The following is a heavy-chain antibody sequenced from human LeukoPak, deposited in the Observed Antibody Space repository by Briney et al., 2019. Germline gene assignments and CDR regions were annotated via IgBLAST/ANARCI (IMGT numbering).Heavy chain of an antibody. CDR2: ISGSGSTM. CDR3: AREHRYGTTGTCSFKHFDY. CDR1: GFTFSDNY. Sequence: GGSLRLSCAASGFTFSDNYMSWIRQAPGKGLEWVSYISGSGSTMYYADSVKGRFTISRDNAKSSLYLQMNSLRAEDTAVYYCAREHRYGTTGTCSFKHFDYWGQGTLITVSS. D-gene: IGHD2-8*01. V-gene: IGHV3-11*04. J-gene: IGHJ4*02.